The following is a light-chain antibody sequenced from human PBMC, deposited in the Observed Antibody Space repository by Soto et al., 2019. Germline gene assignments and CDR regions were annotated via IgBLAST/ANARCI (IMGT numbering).Light chain of an antibody. Sequence: DIQMTQSPSSLSASVGDRVTITCRASQTISSYLNWYQQSPGKAPKLLIYAASSLQSGVPSRFGGSGSGTDFTLTISSLQPEDFATYYCQQSSNIPYTFGQGTKLEIK. J-gene: IGKJ2*01. CDR1: QTISSY. V-gene: IGKV1-39*01. CDR3: QQSSNIPYT. CDR2: AAS.